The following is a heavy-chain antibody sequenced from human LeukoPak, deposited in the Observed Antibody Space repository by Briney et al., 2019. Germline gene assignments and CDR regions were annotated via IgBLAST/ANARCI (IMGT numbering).Heavy chain of an antibody. CDR1: GFTFSSYS. D-gene: IGHD5-24*01. V-gene: IGHV3-48*01. Sequence: GGSLRLSCAASGFTFSSYSMNWVRQAPGKGLEWVSYISSSSSTIYYADSVKGRFTISRDNAKNSLYLQMNSLRAEDTAVYYCARVRRDGYNYVYFDCWGQGTLVTVSS. J-gene: IGHJ4*02. CDR2: ISSSSSTI. CDR3: ARVRRDGYNYVYFDC.